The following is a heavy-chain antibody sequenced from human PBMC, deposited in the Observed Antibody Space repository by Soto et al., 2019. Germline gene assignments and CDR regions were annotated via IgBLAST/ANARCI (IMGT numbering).Heavy chain of an antibody. CDR2: IGDGGSDT. CDR1: GFTFRNYV. J-gene: IGHJ6*02. V-gene: IGHV3-23*01. D-gene: IGHD1-26*01. Sequence: GSLRLSCAASGFTFRNYVMIWVRQAPGKGLEWVSSIGDGGSDTYYADSVKGRFTMSRDNSQSTLYLQMDSLRAEDTAKYYCAKKALGLRGAPYGMDVWGQGTTVTVSS. CDR3: AKKALGLRGAPYGMDV.